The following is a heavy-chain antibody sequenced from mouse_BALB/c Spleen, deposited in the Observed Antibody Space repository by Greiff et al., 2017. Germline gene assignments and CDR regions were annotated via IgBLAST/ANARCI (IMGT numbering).Heavy chain of an antibody. J-gene: IGHJ3*01. CDR3: ARTAWFAY. V-gene: IGHV1S127*01. Sequence: QVQLQQPGAELVKPGASVKMSCKASGYTFTSYWMHWVKQRPGQGLEWIGTIDPSDSYTSYNQKFKGKATLTVDTSSSTAYMQLSSLTSEDSAVYFCARTAWFAYWGQGTLVTVSA. CDR1: GYTFTSYW. CDR2: IDPSDSYT.